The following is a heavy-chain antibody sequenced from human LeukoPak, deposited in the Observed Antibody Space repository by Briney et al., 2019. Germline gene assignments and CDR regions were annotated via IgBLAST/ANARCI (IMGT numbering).Heavy chain of an antibody. D-gene: IGHD3-9*01. CDR3: ANLHYDILTGYIYYFDY. CDR1: GFTFTNYW. CDR2: ISYDGSNK. J-gene: IGHJ4*02. V-gene: IGHV3-30*18. Sequence: GGSLRLSCAASGFTFTNYWMSWVRQAPGKGLEWVAVISYDGSNKYYADSVKGRFTISRDNSKNTLYLQMNSLRAEDTAVYYCANLHYDILTGYIYYFDYWGQGTLVTVSS.